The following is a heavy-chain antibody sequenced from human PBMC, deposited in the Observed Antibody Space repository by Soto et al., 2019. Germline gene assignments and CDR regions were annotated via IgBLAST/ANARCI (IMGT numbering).Heavy chain of an antibody. CDR3: ARLRDGYNYYFGY. Sequence: SETLSLTCAVYGGSFSGYYWSWIRQPPGKGLEWIGEINHSGSTNYNPSLKSRVTISVDTSKNQFSLKLSSVTAADTAVYYCARLRDGYNYYFGYWGQGTLVTVSS. D-gene: IGHD5-12*01. CDR2: INHSGST. CDR1: GGSFSGYY. V-gene: IGHV4-34*01. J-gene: IGHJ4*02.